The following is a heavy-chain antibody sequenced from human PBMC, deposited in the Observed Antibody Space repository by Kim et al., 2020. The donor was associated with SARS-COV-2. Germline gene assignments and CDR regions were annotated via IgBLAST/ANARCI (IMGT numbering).Heavy chain of an antibody. Sequence: GGSLRLSCAASGFTFSSYAMSWVRQAPGKGLEWVSAISGSGGSTYYADSVKGRFTISRDNSKNTLYLQMNSLRAEDTAVYYCAKDRCGYLPCYYYYGMDVWGQGTTVTVSS. CDR2: ISGSGGST. V-gene: IGHV3-23*01. CDR3: AKDRCGYLPCYYYYGMDV. J-gene: IGHJ6*02. CDR1: GFTFSSYA. D-gene: IGHD1-1*01.